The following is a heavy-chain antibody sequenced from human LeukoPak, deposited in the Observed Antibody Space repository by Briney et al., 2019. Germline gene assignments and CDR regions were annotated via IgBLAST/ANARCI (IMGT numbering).Heavy chain of an antibody. CDR1: GYSFTSYW. CDR2: IYPGDSDT. V-gene: IGHV5-51*01. J-gene: IGHJ4*02. D-gene: IGHD3-3*01. CDR3: ARQTRAYYDFWSGQYYFDY. Sequence: GESLNISCKGSGYSFTSYWIGSVRQMPGKGLEWMGIIYPGDSDTRYSPSFQGQVTISADKSIGTAYLQWSSLKASDTAMYYCARQTRAYYDFWSGQYYFDYWGQGTLVTVSS.